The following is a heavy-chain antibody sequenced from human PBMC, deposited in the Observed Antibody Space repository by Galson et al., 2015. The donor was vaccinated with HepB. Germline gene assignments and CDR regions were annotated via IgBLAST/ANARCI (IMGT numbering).Heavy chain of an antibody. D-gene: IGHD3-3*01. J-gene: IGHJ3*02. CDR2: ISGTSSVT. Sequence: SLRLSCAASGFTFKSYGMNWVRQAPGKGLEWVAYISGTSSVTFYAESVKGRFSISRDNSNNTLYLQMSSLRAEDTAVFYCARGSGAFFFDIWGQGTMVTVSS. V-gene: IGHV3-48*01. CDR3: ARGSGAFFFDI. CDR1: GFTFKSYG.